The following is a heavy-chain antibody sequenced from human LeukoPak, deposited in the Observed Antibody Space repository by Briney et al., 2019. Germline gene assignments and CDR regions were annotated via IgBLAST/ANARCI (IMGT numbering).Heavy chain of an antibody. D-gene: IGHD3-9*01. CDR1: GGSINNYY. J-gene: IGHJ4*02. Sequence: SETLSLTCTVSGGSINNYYWSWIRQPPGKGLEWIGYASHSGSTNSSPSLKSRVSISVDTSKNQISLKLSSVTAADTAVYYCAATRAYYDILTGYYTDYFDYWGQGTLVTVSS. CDR3: AATRAYYDILTGYYTDYFDY. CDR2: ASHSGST. V-gene: IGHV4-59*01.